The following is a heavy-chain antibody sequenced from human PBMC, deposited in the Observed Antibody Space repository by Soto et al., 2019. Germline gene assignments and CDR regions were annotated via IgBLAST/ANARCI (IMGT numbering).Heavy chain of an antibody. Sequence: SQTLSLTCAISGDSVSSNSAAWNWIRQSPSRGLEWLGRTYYRSKWYNDYAVSVKGRITINPDTSKNQFSLQLNSVTPEDTAVYYCARDTIIAAEGADGMDVWGQGTTVTVSS. J-gene: IGHJ6*02. D-gene: IGHD6-13*01. CDR2: TYYRSKWYN. V-gene: IGHV6-1*01. CDR3: ARDTIIAAEGADGMDV. CDR1: GDSVSSNSAA.